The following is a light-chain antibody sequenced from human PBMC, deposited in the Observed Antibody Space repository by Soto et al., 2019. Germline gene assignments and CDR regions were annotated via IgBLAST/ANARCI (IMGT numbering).Light chain of an antibody. J-gene: IGLJ2*01. Sequence: QSALTQPASVSGSPGQSITISCTGTSSDVGGYNYVSWYQQHPGKAPKLMIYDVSNRPSGVSNRFSGSKSGNTASLTISGLPADDDADYYCSSYTSSSTVVFGGGTKLTVL. CDR1: SSDVGGYNY. CDR3: SSYTSSSTVV. CDR2: DVS. V-gene: IGLV2-14*01.